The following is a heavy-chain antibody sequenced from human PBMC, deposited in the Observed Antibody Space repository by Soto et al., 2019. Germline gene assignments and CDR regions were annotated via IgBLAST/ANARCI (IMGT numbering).Heavy chain of an antibody. CDR3: ARHVAVPRTRGFDY. D-gene: IGHD2-15*01. V-gene: IGHV4-4*02. CDR2: IYHSGTT. J-gene: IGHJ4*02. Sequence: QVQLQESGPGLVKPSGTLSLTCAVSDASISDNWWSWVRQPPGKGLEWIGEIYHSGTTTYNPSLKSRVIISVDKSASQISLTLNSVTAADTAIYYCARHVAVPRTRGFDYWGQGTPVTVSS. CDR1: DASISDNW.